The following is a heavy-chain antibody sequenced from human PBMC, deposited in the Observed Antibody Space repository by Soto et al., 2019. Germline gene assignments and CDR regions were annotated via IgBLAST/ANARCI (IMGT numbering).Heavy chain of an antibody. Sequence: QVQLVESGGGVVQPGRSLRLSCEASGFIFRNYAMHWVRQAPGKGLGWVAVMSYDGTNKYGDSVKGRFTISRDNSKNMVYLQVNRLRPEDTAVYYCARYRGDGSGSYYFTYWGQGTLVTVSS. D-gene: IGHD3-10*01. CDR3: ARYRGDGSGSYYFTY. CDR2: MSYDGTNK. V-gene: IGHV3-30-3*01. CDR1: GFIFRNYA. J-gene: IGHJ4*02.